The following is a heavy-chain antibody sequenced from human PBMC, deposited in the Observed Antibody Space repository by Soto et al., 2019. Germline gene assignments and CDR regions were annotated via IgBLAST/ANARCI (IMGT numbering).Heavy chain of an antibody. D-gene: IGHD6-19*01. CDR1: GFTFSSYA. V-gene: IGHV3-30-3*01. J-gene: IGHJ4*02. CDR3: ARGPTDSSGWYVVVDY. Sequence: VQLLESGGGLVQPGGSLRLSCAASGFTFSSYAMHWVRQAPGKGLEWVAVISYDGSNKYYADSVKGRFTISRDNSKNTLYLQMNSLRAEDTAVYYCARGPTDSSGWYVVVDYWGQGTLVTVSS. CDR2: ISYDGSNK.